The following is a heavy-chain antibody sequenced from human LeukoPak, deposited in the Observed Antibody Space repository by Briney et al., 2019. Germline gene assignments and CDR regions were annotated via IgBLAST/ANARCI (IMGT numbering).Heavy chain of an antibody. J-gene: IGHJ3*02. D-gene: IGHD5-24*01. CDR3: ARGRSRDGYNSDAFDI. CDR1: GFTFSSYA. V-gene: IGHV3-30*01. CDR2: ISYDGSNK. Sequence: GRSLRLSCAASGFTFSSYAMHWVRQAPGKGLEWVAVISYDGSNKYYADSEKGRFTISRDNSKNTLYLQMNSLRAEDTAVYYCARGRSRDGYNSDAFDIWGQGTMVTVSS.